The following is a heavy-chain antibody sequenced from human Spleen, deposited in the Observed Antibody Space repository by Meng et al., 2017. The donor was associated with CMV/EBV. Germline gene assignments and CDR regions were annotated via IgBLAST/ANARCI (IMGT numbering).Heavy chain of an antibody. CDR2: ISSGSTYI. J-gene: IGHJ4*02. V-gene: IGHV3-21*01. CDR3: ARDFSDTGGSDY. Sequence: GGSLRLSCAASGFTFSSYGMVWVRQAPGKGLEWVSSISSGSTYIYYADSVRDRFTISRDNAKNSLYLQMNSLRAEDTAVYYCARDFSDTGGSDYWGQGTLVTVSS. D-gene: IGHD3-16*01. CDR1: GFTFSSYG.